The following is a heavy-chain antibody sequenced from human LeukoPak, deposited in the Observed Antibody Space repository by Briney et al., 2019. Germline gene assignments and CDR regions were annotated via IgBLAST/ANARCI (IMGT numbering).Heavy chain of an antibody. CDR2: IKKDGSEK. J-gene: IGHJ5*02. D-gene: IGHD3-10*01. V-gene: IGHV3-7*01. CDR3: ARWFPGSDP. Sequence: GGSLRLSCAASGFTFSSYSMNWVRQAPGKGLEWVANIKKDGSEKYYVDSVKGRFTVSRDNAKNSLYLQMNSLRAEDTAVYYCARWFPGSDPWGQGTLVTVSS. CDR1: GFTFSSYS.